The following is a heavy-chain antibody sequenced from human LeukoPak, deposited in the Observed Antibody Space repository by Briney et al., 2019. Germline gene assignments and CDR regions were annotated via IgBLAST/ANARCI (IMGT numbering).Heavy chain of an antibody. Sequence: PSETLSLTCTVSGGSISSGSYYWSWIRQPAGKGLEWIGRTYTSGSTNYNPSLKSRVTISVDTSKNQFSLKLSSVTAADTAVYYCARYYYDSSGSAVFDIWGQGTMVTVSS. D-gene: IGHD3-22*01. J-gene: IGHJ3*02. CDR2: TYTSGST. CDR3: ARYYYDSSGSAVFDI. V-gene: IGHV4-61*02. CDR1: GGSISSGSYY.